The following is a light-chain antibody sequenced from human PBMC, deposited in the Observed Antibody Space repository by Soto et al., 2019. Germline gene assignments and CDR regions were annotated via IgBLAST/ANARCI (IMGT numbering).Light chain of an antibody. Sequence: IVLTQSPGTLSLSPWERATLSCRARQSVPRNYLAWYQQKPGQAPRLLIYGTSSRATGIPDRFSGSGSGTDFTLTISRLEPEDFAVFYCQQYGSSITFGQGTRLEIK. J-gene: IGKJ5*01. CDR2: GTS. CDR3: QQYGSSIT. V-gene: IGKV3-20*01. CDR1: QSVPRNY.